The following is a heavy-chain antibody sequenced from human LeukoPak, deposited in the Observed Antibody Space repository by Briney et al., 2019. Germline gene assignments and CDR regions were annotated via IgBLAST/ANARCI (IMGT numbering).Heavy chain of an antibody. CDR3: GKTTVGYSSGQKPAWPVDY. Sequence: GGSLRLSCDASGFTLGSHAMYWVRQPPGKGLEWVAGIFGSGGSPHYADPVKGRFTISRDNSRNTVYLQINSLRAEDTAVYYCGKTTVGYSSGQKPAWPVDYWGQGTLVTVSS. CDR1: GFTLGSHA. D-gene: IGHD5-18*01. V-gene: IGHV3-23*01. CDR2: IFGSGGSP. J-gene: IGHJ4*02.